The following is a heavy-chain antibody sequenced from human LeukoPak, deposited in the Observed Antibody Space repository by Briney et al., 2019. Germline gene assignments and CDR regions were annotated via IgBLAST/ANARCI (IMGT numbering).Heavy chain of an antibody. CDR1: SGSISTSNYY. CDR3: AREHGSGGYYYYMDV. J-gene: IGHJ6*03. V-gene: IGHV4-39*07. D-gene: IGHD6-19*01. Sequence: SETLSLTCTVSSGSISTSNYYWGWVRQPPGKALEWIGNIFYSGSTYYSPSLKSRVTISLDTSRNQFSLKLNSVTAADTAVYYCAREHGSGGYYYYMDVWGKGTTVTVSS. CDR2: IFYSGST.